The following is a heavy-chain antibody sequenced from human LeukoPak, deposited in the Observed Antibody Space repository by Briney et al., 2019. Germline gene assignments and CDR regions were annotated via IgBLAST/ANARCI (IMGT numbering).Heavy chain of an antibody. CDR1: GGSISSYY. J-gene: IGHJ3*02. CDR2: IYYSWST. V-gene: IGHV4-59*08. CDR3: ARHKFRRFYYASSGHDFDI. Sequence: PSETLSLTCTGSGGSISSYYWSWIRQPPGKGLEWIGYIYYSWSTNYNPSLKSRVTISVDTSKNQFSLKLSSVTAADTAVYYCARHKFRRFYYASSGHDFDIWGQGTMVTVSS. D-gene: IGHD3-22*01.